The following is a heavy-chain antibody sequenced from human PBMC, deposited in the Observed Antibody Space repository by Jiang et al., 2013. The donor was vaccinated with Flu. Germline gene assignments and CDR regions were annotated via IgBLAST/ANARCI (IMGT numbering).Heavy chain of an antibody. CDR1: GYTFTSYY. CDR2: IDPSGGST. CDR3: ARGGEQWRVLPDD. J-gene: IGHJ4*02. V-gene: IGHV1-46*04. D-gene: IGHD6-19*01. Sequence: GAEVKKPGASVKVSCKASGYTFTSYYLHWVRQAPGQGLEWMGIIDPSGGSTTYAEKLEGRVTMTRDTSTTTVYMEMRSLRSEDTAVYYCARGGEQWRVLPDDWGQGTLVTVSS.